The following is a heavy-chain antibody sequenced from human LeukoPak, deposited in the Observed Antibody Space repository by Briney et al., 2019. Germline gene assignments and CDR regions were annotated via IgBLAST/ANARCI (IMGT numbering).Heavy chain of an antibody. CDR3: ARDYGVPSYYYGMDV. J-gene: IGHJ6*02. CDR1: GGSISSYY. CDR2: IYYSGST. V-gene: IGHV4-30-4*01. D-gene: IGHD4-17*01. Sequence: SETLSLTCTVSGGSISSYYWSWIRQPPGKGLEWIGYIYYSGSTYYNPSLKSRVTISVDTSKNQFSLKLSSVTAADTAVYYCARDYGVPSYYYGMDVWGQGTTVTVSS.